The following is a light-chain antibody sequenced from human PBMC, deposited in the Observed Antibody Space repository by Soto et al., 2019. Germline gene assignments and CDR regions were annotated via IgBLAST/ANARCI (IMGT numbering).Light chain of an antibody. CDR3: MQALQSPYT. CDR2: LGS. CDR1: QSLLHGNGYNY. V-gene: IGKV2-28*01. Sequence: DIVMTQSPLSLPVTSGEPASISCRSSQSLLHGNGYNYLEWYLQKPGQSPQLVIYLGSNRASGVPDRFSGSGSGTDFTLKISRVEADDVGIYYCMQALQSPYTFGQGTKVEVK. J-gene: IGKJ2*01.